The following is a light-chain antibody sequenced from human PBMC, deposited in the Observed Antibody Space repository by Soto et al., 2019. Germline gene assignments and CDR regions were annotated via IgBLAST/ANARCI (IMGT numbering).Light chain of an antibody. CDR2: EVN. Sequence: QSALTQPPSASGSPGQSVTISCTGTSSDVGGYKYVSWYLQHPGKAPKLMIFEVNKRPSGVPDRFSGSKTGNTASLTVSGRLAEDEADYYCSSSAGSSNIGVFGTGTKVTVL. CDR3: SSSAGSSNIGV. CDR1: SSDVGGYKY. J-gene: IGLJ1*01. V-gene: IGLV2-8*01.